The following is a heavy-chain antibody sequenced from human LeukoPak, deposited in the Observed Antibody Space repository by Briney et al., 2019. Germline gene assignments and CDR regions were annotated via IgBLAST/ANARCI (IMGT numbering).Heavy chain of an antibody. CDR1: GGSFSGYY. CDR3: ARVARIRYFDWLKLQYYFDY. CDR2: INHSGST. D-gene: IGHD3-9*01. J-gene: IGHJ4*02. Sequence: SETLSLTCAVYGGSFSGYYWSWIRQPPGKGLEWIGEINHSGSTNYNPSLKSRVTISVDTSKNQFSLKLSSVTAADTAVYYCARVARIRYFDWLKLQYYFDYWGQGTLVTVSS. V-gene: IGHV4-34*01.